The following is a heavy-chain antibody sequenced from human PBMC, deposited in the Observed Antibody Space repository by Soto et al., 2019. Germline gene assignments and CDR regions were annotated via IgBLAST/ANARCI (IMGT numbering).Heavy chain of an antibody. V-gene: IGHV1-18*01. J-gene: IGHJ5*02. CDR2: ISLYHPTT. CDR1: GYTFTNYV. CDR3: ARDLRVLGLPNGIDP. D-gene: IGHD3-16*01. Sequence: VQLVQSGSEVKKPGASVKVSCRASGYTFTNYVITWVRQAPGQGLEWKGWISLYHPTTNYAQKFQGIVTKTADTSTNTAYMELRSLRSDDTAVYCCARDLRVLGLPNGIDPWGQGTLVTVSS.